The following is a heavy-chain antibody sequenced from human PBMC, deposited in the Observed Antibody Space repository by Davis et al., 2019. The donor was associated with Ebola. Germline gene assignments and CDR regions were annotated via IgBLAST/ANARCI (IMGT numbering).Heavy chain of an antibody. V-gene: IGHV3-7*01. Sequence: GESLKISCAASGFTFSSYWMSWVRQAPGKGLEWVANIKQDGSEKYYVDSVKGRFTISRDNAKNSLYLQMNSLRAEDTAVYYCARDRTVTTILYYYYGMDVWGQGTTVTVSS. CDR3: ARDRTVTTILYYYYGMDV. J-gene: IGHJ6*02. CDR1: GFTFSSYW. D-gene: IGHD4-17*01. CDR2: IKQDGSEK.